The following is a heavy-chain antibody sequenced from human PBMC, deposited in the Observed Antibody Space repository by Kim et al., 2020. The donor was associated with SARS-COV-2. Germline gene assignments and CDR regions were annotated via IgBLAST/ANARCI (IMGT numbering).Heavy chain of an antibody. J-gene: IGHJ4*02. Sequence: SQTLSLTCAISGDSVSSNSAAWNWIRQSPSRGLEWLGRTYYRSKWYNDYAVSVKSRITINPDTSKNQFSLQLNSVTPEDTAVYYCARSVIPRSITVVTHSTLDYWGQGTLVTVSS. CDR3: ARSVIPRSITVVTHSTLDY. CDR2: TYYRSKWYN. V-gene: IGHV6-1*01. CDR1: GDSVSSNSAA. D-gene: IGHD2-15*01.